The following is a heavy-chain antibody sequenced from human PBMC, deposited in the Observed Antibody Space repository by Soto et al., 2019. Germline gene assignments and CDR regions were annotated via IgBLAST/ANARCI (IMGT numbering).Heavy chain of an antibody. Sequence: QVQLVQSGGEVKKPGASVKVSCKASGYTFTSYGISWVRQAPGQGLEWMGWIRAYNGYTNYAQKFQGRVTVTTDTSTSTAYMELRSLISDDTAVYYCARASDGYRSGWYVGYFAYWGQGTLVTVSS. CDR2: IRAYNGYT. V-gene: IGHV1-18*04. J-gene: IGHJ4*02. CDR3: ARASDGYRSGWYVGYFAY. D-gene: IGHD6-19*01. CDR1: GYTFTSYG.